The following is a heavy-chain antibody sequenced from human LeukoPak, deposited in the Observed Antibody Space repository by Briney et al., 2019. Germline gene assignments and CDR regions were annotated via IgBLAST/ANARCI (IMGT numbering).Heavy chain of an antibody. V-gene: IGHV3-20*04. Sequence: GGSLRLSCAASGFTFDDYGMSWVRQAPGKGLEWVSGINWNGGSTGYADSVKGRFTISRDNAKNSLYLQMNSLRAEDTALYYCARVYYYDSSGYHDAFDIWGQGTMVTVSS. CDR3: ARVYYYDSSGYHDAFDI. CDR2: INWNGGST. CDR1: GFTFDDYG. D-gene: IGHD3-22*01. J-gene: IGHJ3*02.